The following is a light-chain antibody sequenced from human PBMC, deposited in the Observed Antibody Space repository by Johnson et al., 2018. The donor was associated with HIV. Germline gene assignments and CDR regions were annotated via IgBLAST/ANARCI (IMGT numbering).Light chain of an antibody. J-gene: IGLJ1*01. CDR1: SSNIGNNY. CDR2: DNN. V-gene: IGLV1-51*01. CDR3: GTWDSSLSACV. Sequence: QSVLTQPPSVSAAPGQKVTISCSGSSSNIGNNYVSWYQQLPGTAPKLLIYDNNKRPSGIPDRFSGSKSGTSATLGITGLQTGDEADYYCGTWDSSLSACVSGTGTKVTVI.